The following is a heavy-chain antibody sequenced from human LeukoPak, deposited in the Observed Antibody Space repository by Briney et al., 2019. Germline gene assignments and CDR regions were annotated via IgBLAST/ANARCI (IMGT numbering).Heavy chain of an antibody. CDR1: GGSISSYY. CDR3: AREIYYDSSAYDY. CDR2: VYHSGSI. D-gene: IGHD3-22*01. V-gene: IGHV4-59*04. Sequence: PSETLSLTCTVSGGSISSYYWSWIRQPPGKGLEWVGSVYHSGSIYYNPSLKSRVIMSVDTSKNQFSLKLSSLTAADTAIYYCAREIYYDSSAYDYWGQGTLVTVSS. J-gene: IGHJ4*02.